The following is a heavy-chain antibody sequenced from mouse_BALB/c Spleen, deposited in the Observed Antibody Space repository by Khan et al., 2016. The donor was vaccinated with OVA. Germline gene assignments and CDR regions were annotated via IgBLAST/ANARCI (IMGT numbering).Heavy chain of an antibody. CDR2: IRNKANGYTT. J-gene: IGHJ2*01. D-gene: IGHD1-1*01. V-gene: IGHV7-3*02. Sequence: EVELVESGGGLVQPGGSLRLSCATSGFTFTDYYMSWVRQPPGKALEWLGFIRNKANGYTTEYSASVKGRFTISRDNSQSILYLQMNTLRAEDSATYYCASDTPRSYPWDDWCQGTTLTVSS. CDR1: GFTFTDYY. CDR3: ASDTPRSYPWDD.